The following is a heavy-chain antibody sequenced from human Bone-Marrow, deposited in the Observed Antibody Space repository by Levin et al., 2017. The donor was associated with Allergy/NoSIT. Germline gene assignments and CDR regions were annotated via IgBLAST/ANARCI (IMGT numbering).Heavy chain of an antibody. Sequence: ASVKVSCKASGYTFISYGISWVRQAPGQGLEWMGWISAYNGNTKYAQKIQGRVTMTTDTSTSTAYMELRSLTSDDTAVYYCARDLLPNINGDSHEGPNTYWGQGTLVTVSS. V-gene: IGHV1-18*01. CDR3: ARDLLPNINGDSHEGPNTY. CDR2: ISAYNGNT. D-gene: IGHD4-17*01. CDR1: GYTFISYG. J-gene: IGHJ4*02.